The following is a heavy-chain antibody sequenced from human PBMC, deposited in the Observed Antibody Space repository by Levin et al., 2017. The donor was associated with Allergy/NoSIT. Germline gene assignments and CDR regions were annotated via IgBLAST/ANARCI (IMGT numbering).Heavy chain of an antibody. J-gene: IGHJ6*02. V-gene: IGHV4-34*01. CDR2: INHSGST. Sequence: LSQTLSLTCAVYGGSFSGYYWSWIRQPPGKGLEWIGEINHSGSTNYNPSLKSRVTISVDTSKNQFSLKLSSVTAADTAVYYCARVGYCSSTSCYWAWPPLTGMDVWGQGTTVTVSS. D-gene: IGHD2-2*01. CDR1: GGSFSGYY. CDR3: ARVGYCSSTSCYWAWPPLTGMDV.